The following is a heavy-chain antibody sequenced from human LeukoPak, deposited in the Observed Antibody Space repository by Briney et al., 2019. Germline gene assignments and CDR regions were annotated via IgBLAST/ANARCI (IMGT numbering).Heavy chain of an antibody. D-gene: IGHD2-2*01. CDR2: ISYDGSNK. J-gene: IGHJ4*02. CDR1: GFTFSSYG. Sequence: GRSLRLSCAASGFTFSSYGMHWVRQAPGKGLEWVAVISYDGSNKYYADSVKGRFTISRDNSKNTLYLQMNSLRAEDTAVYYCAKDQKREVVVPAPDYWGQGTLVTVSS. CDR3: AKDQKREVVVPAPDY. V-gene: IGHV3-30*18.